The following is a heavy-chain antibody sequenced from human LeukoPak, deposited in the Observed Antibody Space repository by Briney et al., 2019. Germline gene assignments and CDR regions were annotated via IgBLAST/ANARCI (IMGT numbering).Heavy chain of an antibody. CDR1: GASISTGGYY. V-gene: IGHV4-31*03. CDR3: ARDLSYYLGSVTSALDV. Sequence: TSETLSLTCTFSGASISTGGYYWTWIRQPPGGGLEWIGYIYYTGSVDYNPSLKSRLTISLDKSKNQFSLKLNSVTAADTAIYYCARDLSYYLGSVTSALDVWGQGTTVTVSS. CDR2: IYYTGSV. J-gene: IGHJ6*02. D-gene: IGHD3-10*01.